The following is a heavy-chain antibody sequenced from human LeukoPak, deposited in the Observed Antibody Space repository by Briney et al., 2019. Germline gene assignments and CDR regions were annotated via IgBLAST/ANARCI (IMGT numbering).Heavy chain of an antibody. V-gene: IGHV4-39*01. CDR1: GGSVSSSSYY. J-gene: IGHJ5*02. Sequence: SETLSLTCTVSGGSVSSSSYYWGWIRQPPGKGLEWIGSIYYSGSTYYNPSLKSRVTISVDTSKNQFSLKLSSVTAADTAVYYCARSSGYSSSGGLNWFDTWGQGTLVTVSS. CDR2: IYYSGST. D-gene: IGHD6-13*01. CDR3: ARSSGYSSSGGLNWFDT.